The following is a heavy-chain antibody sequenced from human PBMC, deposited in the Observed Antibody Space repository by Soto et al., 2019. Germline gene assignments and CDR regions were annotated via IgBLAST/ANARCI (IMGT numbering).Heavy chain of an antibody. J-gene: IGHJ6*02. CDR3: ARGTTTSAFSAMDV. D-gene: IGHD1-1*01. CDR2: ISYDGSNK. CDR1: GFTFSNNV. V-gene: IGHV3-30-3*01. Sequence: GGSLRLSCAASGFTFSNNVMDWVCQAPGKGLEWVAVISYDGSNKYIAESVKGRFTISRDNSKNTLFLQMNSLRAEDTAVYYCARGTTTSAFSAMDVWGQGTTVTVSS.